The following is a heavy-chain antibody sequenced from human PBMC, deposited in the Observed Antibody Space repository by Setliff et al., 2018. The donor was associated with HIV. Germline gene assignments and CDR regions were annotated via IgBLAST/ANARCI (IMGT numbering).Heavy chain of an antibody. CDR3: ARYRYYYDSSGYGRWFDP. V-gene: IGHV4-34*01. D-gene: IGHD3-22*01. CDR1: GGSFNDYY. J-gene: IGHJ5*02. CDR2: IDHSGST. Sequence: PSETLSLTCAVYGGSFNDYYWTWIRQPPGKGLEWIGEIDHSGSTKYHASLKSRVTISVETSENQFSLRLNYVTAADTAVYYCARYRYYYDSSGYGRWFDPWGQGTLVTVSS.